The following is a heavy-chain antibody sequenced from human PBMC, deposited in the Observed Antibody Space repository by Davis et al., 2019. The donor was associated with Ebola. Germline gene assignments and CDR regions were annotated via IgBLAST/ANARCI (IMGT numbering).Heavy chain of an antibody. D-gene: IGHD3-10*01. V-gene: IGHV1-2*06. CDR3: ARLYFGEVGFDY. Sequence: AASVKVSCKASGYSFTDYYLHWVRQAPGQGLQWMGRINPKSGDSSYAQKFQGRVTMTRDTSISTAYMELSRLKSDDTAVYYCARLYFGEVGFDYWGQGALVTVSS. CDR1: GYSFTDYY. J-gene: IGHJ4*02. CDR2: INPKSGDS.